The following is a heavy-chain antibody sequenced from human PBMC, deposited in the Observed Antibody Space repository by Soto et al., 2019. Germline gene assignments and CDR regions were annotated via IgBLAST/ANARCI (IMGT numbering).Heavy chain of an antibody. CDR3: ARGSSNWAYYFDF. V-gene: IGHV3-48*02. D-gene: IGHD6-13*01. CDR1: GFTFSSYS. J-gene: IGHJ4*02. CDR2: ITSSGTTV. Sequence: EVHLVESGGGLVQPEGSLRLSCAPSGFTFSSYSLNWVRQAPGKGLEWVSYITSSGTTVYYADSVRGRFTISRDNAKNSLYLQMNSLRDDDTAVYYCARGSSNWAYYFDFWGQGTLVTVSS.